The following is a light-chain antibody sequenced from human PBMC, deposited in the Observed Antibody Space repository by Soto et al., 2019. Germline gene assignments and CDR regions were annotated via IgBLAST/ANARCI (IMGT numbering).Light chain of an antibody. CDR3: SSYTNVNTLL. CDR2: EVS. Sequence: QSALTHPASVSGSPGQSITISCTGTNSDIAIYDYVSWYQQHPGKAPQLIIYEVSNRPSGVSRRFSGSKSGHMASLTISGLQVEEEAVYFCSSYTNVNTLLFGAGTKVTVL. CDR1: NSDIAIYDY. V-gene: IGLV2-14*01. J-gene: IGLJ1*01.